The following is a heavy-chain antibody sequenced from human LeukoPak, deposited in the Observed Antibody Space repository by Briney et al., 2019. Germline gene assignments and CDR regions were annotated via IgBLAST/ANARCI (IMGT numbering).Heavy chain of an antibody. D-gene: IGHD3-10*01. Sequence: PGGSLRLSCAASGFTFDDYAMHWVRQAPGKGLEWVSLISWDGGSTYYADSVKGRFTISRDNSKNSLYLQMNSLRAEDTAIYYCARDQYGSGDGYYMDVWGKGTTVTISS. CDR1: GFTFDDYA. CDR3: ARDQYGSGDGYYMDV. V-gene: IGHV3-43D*03. CDR2: ISWDGGST. J-gene: IGHJ6*03.